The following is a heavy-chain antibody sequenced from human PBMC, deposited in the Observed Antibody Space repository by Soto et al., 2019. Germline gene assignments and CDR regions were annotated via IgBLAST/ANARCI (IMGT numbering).Heavy chain of an antibody. CDR2: IYYSGST. Sequence: SETLSLTCTVSGCSISSGGYYWSWIRQHPGKGLEWIGYIYYSGSTYYNPSLKSRVTISVDTSKNQFSLKLSSVTAADTAVYYCARSFGEPPYYYYGMDVWGQGTTVTVSS. CDR3: ARSFGEPPYYYYGMDV. CDR1: GCSISSGGYY. V-gene: IGHV4-31*03. D-gene: IGHD3-10*01. J-gene: IGHJ6*02.